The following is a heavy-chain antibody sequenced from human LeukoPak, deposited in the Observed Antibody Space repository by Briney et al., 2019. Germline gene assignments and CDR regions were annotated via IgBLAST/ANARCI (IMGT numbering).Heavy chain of an antibody. D-gene: IGHD3-3*01. Sequence: PGGSLRLSCAASGSTFSSYAMSWVRQAPGKGLEWVSAISGSGGSTYYADSVKGRFTIFRDNSKNTLYLQLNSLRAEDTAVYYCAKDPDPVTIFGVVIDNWGQGTLVTVSS. V-gene: IGHV3-23*01. CDR1: GSTFSSYA. CDR3: AKDPDPVTIFGVVIDN. J-gene: IGHJ4*02. CDR2: ISGSGGST.